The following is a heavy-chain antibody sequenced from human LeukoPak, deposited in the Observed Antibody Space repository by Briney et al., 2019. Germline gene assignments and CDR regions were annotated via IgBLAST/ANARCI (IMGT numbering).Heavy chain of an antibody. CDR1: GGSISGYY. J-gene: IGHJ4*02. D-gene: IGHD3-22*01. V-gene: IGHV4-59*01. CDR2: IYYRGST. Sequence: PSETLSLTCTVSGGSISGYYWSWIRQPPGKGLEWIGYIYYRGSTNYNPSLKSRVTISVDTSKNQFSLKLSSVTAADTAVYYCAGHYSDSSAYFKYWGQGTLVTVSS. CDR3: AGHYSDSSAYFKY.